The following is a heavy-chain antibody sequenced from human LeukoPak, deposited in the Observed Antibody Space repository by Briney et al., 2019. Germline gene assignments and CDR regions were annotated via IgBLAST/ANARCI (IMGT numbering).Heavy chain of an antibody. V-gene: IGHV4-4*07. Sequence: SETLSLTCTVSGGSISSYYWSWIRQPAGKGLEWIGRIHTRGNTNYNPSLKSRVIMSVDTSKNQFSLKLSSVTAADTSIYYCARLNAYSSSWHYFDSWGQGTLVTVSS. CDR2: IHTRGNT. CDR3: ARLNAYSSSWHYFDS. J-gene: IGHJ4*02. D-gene: IGHD6-13*01. CDR1: GGSISSYY.